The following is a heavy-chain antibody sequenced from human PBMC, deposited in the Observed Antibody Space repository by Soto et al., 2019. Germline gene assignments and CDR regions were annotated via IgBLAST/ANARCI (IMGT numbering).Heavy chain of an antibody. CDR3: ARHGITMVRGVIITAGWFDP. J-gene: IGHJ5*02. CDR1: GGSICSGDYY. V-gene: IGHV4-30-4*08. CDR2: IYYTGSA. D-gene: IGHD3-10*01. Sequence: SETLSLTCTVSGGSICSGDYYWSWIRQLPGKDLEWIGYIYYTGSAYYNPSLKSRVTISVDTSKNQFSLKLSSVTAADTAVYYCARHGITMVRGVIITAGWFDPWGQGTLVTVSS.